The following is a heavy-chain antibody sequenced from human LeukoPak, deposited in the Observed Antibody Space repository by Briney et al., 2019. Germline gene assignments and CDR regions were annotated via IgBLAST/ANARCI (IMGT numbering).Heavy chain of an antibody. CDR1: GFSFNKYG. V-gene: IGHV3-30*02. Sequence: GGSLRLSCTASGFSFNKYGTHWVRQAPGRGLEWVTFIQYDDSVKFYADSVKGRFSISRDNSKNTVYLQMNSLRSEDTGLYFCAQDVRIEEVPLLGPGFWGQGTLVTVSS. D-gene: IGHD3-16*01. J-gene: IGHJ4*02. CDR3: AQDVRIEEVPLLGPGF. CDR2: IQYDDSVK.